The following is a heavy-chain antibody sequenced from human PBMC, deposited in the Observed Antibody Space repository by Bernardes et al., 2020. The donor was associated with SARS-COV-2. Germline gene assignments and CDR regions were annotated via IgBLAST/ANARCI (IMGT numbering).Heavy chain of an antibody. CDR1: GGSISSGGYS. V-gene: IGHV4-30-2*01. CDR2: IYHSGST. D-gene: IGHD4-17*01. J-gene: IGHJ4*02. CDR3: ARVRRIYGDYMFGGGNYFDY. Sequence: SETLSLTCAVSGGSISSGGYSWSWIRQPPGKGLEWIGYIYHSGSTYYNPSLKSRVTISVDRSKNQFSLKLSSVTAADTAVYYCARVRRIYGDYMFGGGNYFDYWGEGTLVTVSS.